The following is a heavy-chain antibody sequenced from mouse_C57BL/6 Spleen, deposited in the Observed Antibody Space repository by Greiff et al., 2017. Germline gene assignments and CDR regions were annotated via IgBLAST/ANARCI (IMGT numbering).Heavy chain of an antibody. J-gene: IGHJ4*01. CDR1: GFNIKDYY. Sequence: VQLKESGAELVKPGASVKLSCTASGFNIKDYYMHWVKQRTEQGLAWIGRIDPEDGETKYAPKFQGKATITADTSSNTAYLQLSSLTSEDTAVYYCARTRQLRTYYYAMDYWGQGTSVTVSS. CDR2: IDPEDGET. D-gene: IGHD3-2*02. V-gene: IGHV14-2*01. CDR3: ARTRQLRTYYYAMDY.